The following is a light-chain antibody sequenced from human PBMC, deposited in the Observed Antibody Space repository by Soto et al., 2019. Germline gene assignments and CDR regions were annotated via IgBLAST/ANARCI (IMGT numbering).Light chain of an antibody. Sequence: QSVLTQPPSVSGAPGQTVTISCTGSSSNIGAGSDVHWYRQFPGTDPKLLISVNTTRPSGVPDRFSGSKSGTSASLAITGLQAEDEADYYCQSYDSSLSGWVFGGGTKLTVL. J-gene: IGLJ3*02. V-gene: IGLV1-40*01. CDR3: QSYDSSLSGWV. CDR2: VNT. CDR1: SSNIGAGSD.